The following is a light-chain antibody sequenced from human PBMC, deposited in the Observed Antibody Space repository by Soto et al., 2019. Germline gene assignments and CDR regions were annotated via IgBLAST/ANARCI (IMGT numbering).Light chain of an antibody. J-gene: IGKJ2*01. CDR3: QQYGSSPMYT. Sequence: EIVLTQSPGTLSLSPGERATLSCRASQSIRSTYLAWYQQKPGQAPRLLIYGASTRATGIPDRFSGRGSGTDFTLTISRLEPEDLEVYYCQQYGSSPMYTFGQGTKLEIK. V-gene: IGKV3-20*01. CDR1: QSIRSTY. CDR2: GAS.